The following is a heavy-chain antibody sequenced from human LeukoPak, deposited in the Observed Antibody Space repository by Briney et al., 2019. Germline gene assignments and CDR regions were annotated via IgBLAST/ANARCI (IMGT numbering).Heavy chain of an antibody. D-gene: IGHD5-18*01. CDR2: IYTSEST. Sequence: SETLSLTCSVSGGSISSSNYYWSWIRQPAGKGLEWIGRIYTSESTNYNPSLKSRVTISVDTSKNQFSLKLSSVTAADTAVYYCARRRVQLWQRPLDYWGQGTLVTVSS. CDR3: ARRRVQLWQRPLDY. CDR1: GGSISSSNYY. J-gene: IGHJ4*02. V-gene: IGHV4-61*02.